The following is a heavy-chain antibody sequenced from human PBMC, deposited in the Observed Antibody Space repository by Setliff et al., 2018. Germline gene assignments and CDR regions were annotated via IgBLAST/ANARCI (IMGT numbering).Heavy chain of an antibody. Sequence: PGGSLRLSCAASGFTVSSNYMCWVRQAPGKGLEWVSVIYSGGSTYYADSVKGRFTISRDNSKNTLYLQMNSLRAEDTAVYYCARLAVVNFYGMDVWGQGTTVTVSS. D-gene: IGHD2-15*01. V-gene: IGHV3-53*01. CDR2: IYSGGST. CDR1: GFTVSSNY. J-gene: IGHJ6*02. CDR3: ARLAVVNFYGMDV.